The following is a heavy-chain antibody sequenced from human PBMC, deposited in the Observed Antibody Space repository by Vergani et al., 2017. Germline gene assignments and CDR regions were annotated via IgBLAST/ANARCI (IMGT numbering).Heavy chain of an antibody. V-gene: IGHV3-7*01. CDR3: ARGNSLGSY. D-gene: IGHD1-7*01. Sequence: EVQLVESGGGLVQPGGSLRLSCAASGFIFSSYWMHWVRQATGKGLEWVAAIKEDGSEKQYVDSVKGRFTISRDNAKKSLYLQMNSLRGEDTAVYYCARGNSLGSYWGQGTLVTVSS. CDR2: IKEDGSEK. J-gene: IGHJ4*02. CDR1: GFIFSSYW.